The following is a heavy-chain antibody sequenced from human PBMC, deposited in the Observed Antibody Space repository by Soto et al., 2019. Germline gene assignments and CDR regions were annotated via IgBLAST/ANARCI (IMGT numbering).Heavy chain of an antibody. J-gene: IGHJ5*02. CDR3: ARHSLSTGTTWGHWFDP. D-gene: IGHD1-7*01. Sequence: SETLSLTCTVSGGSISSYYWSWIRQPPGKGLEWIGYIYYTGSTNYNPSLKSRLTISVDTSNNHFSLKLTSVTAADTAVYYCARHSLSTGTTWGHWFDPWGHGTQVTVSS. CDR1: GGSISSYY. V-gene: IGHV4-59*08. CDR2: IYYTGST.